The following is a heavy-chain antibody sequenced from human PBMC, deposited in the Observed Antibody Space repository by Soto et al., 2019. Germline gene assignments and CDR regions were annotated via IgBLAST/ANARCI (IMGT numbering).Heavy chain of an antibody. CDR3: ASLVGATREDYFDY. D-gene: IGHD1-26*01. CDR1: GGTFSSYA. Sequence: SVKVSCKASGGTFSSYAISWVRQAPGQGLEWMGGIIPILGTANYAQKFQGRVTITADESTSTAYMELSSLRSEDTAVYYCASLVGATREDYFDYWGQGTLVTVSS. J-gene: IGHJ4*02. V-gene: IGHV1-69*13. CDR2: IIPILGTA.